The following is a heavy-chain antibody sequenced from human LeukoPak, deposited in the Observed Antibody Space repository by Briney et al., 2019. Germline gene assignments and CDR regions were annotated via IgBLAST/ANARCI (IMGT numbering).Heavy chain of an antibody. Sequence: SETLSLTCTVSGGSISSYYWSWIRQPPGKGLEWIGYIYYSGSTNYNPSLKSRVTISVDTSKNQFSLKLSSVTAADTAVYYCARQSGYSYGYSFDYWGQGTLVTVSS. CDR1: GGSISSYY. CDR3: ARQSGYSYGYSFDY. J-gene: IGHJ4*02. V-gene: IGHV4-59*01. CDR2: IYYSGST. D-gene: IGHD5-18*01.